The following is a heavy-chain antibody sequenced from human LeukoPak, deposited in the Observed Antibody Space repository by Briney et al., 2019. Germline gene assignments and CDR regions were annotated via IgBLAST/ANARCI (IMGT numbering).Heavy chain of an antibody. Sequence: SETLSLTCTVSGGSISSGSYYWSWIRQPAGKGLEWIGRIYTSGSTNYNPSLKSRVTIPVDTSKNQFSLKLSSVTAADTAVYYCARDSLTLIVGRQRRGLDYWGQGTLVTVSS. D-gene: IGHD3-22*01. CDR3: ARDSLTLIVGRQRRGLDY. CDR1: GGSISSGSYY. V-gene: IGHV4-61*02. CDR2: IYTSGST. J-gene: IGHJ4*02.